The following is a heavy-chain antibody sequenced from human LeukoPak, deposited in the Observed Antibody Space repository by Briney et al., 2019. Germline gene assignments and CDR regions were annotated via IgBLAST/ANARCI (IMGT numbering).Heavy chain of an antibody. CDR3: ARDAAPRRFYDFWSGYSGLEPNDY. Sequence: GGSLRLSCAASGFTFSDCYMSWIRQAPGKGPEWVSSITSGRTTYYADSVKGRFTISRDNAKNSLYLQMNSLRAEDTAVYYCARDAAPRRFYDFWSGYSGLEPNDYWGQGTLVTVSS. V-gene: IGHV3-69-1*01. J-gene: IGHJ4*02. D-gene: IGHD3-3*01. CDR2: ITSGRTT. CDR1: GFTFSDCY.